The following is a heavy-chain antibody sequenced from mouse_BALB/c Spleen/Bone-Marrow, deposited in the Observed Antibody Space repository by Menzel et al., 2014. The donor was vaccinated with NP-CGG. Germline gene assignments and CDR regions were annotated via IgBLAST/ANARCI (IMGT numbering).Heavy chain of an antibody. CDR1: GFTFTDYY. J-gene: IGHJ2*01. D-gene: IGHD2-3*01. V-gene: IGHV7-3*02. CDR2: IRNKANGYTT. CDR3: ARDMGGLLFDY. Sequence: EVMLVESGGGLVQPGVSLRLSCAPSGFTFTDYYMNWVRQPPGKALEWLGFIRNKANGYTTEYSASVKGRFTISRDISQSILYLQMNTLRAEDSATYYCARDMGGLLFDYWGQGTTLTVSS.